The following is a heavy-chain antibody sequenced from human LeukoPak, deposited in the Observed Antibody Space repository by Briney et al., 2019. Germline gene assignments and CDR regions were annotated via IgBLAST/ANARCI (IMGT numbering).Heavy chain of an antibody. D-gene: IGHD4-17*01. V-gene: IGHV1-46*01. CDR2: INPSGGST. CDR3: ARSAYGDPFDY. J-gene: IGHJ4*02. CDR1: GYTFTSYY. Sequence: GASVKVSCKASGYTFTSYYMHWVRQAPGQGLEWMGIINPSGGSTSYAQKFQGRVTMTRDMSTSTVYMELSSLRSEDTAVYYCARSAYGDPFDYWGQGTLVTVSS.